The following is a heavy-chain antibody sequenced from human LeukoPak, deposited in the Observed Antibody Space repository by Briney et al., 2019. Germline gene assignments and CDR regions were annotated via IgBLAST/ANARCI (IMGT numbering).Heavy chain of an antibody. Sequence: PSQTLSLTCTVSGGSISSGDYYWSWIRQPPGKGLEWIGYIYHSGSTNYNPSLQSRVTISVDTSKNQFSLNLNSVTAADTAVYYCARGGAARLHFQNWGQGTLVTVSS. CDR1: GGSISSGDYY. D-gene: IGHD6-6*01. V-gene: IGHV4-61*08. CDR2: IYHSGST. J-gene: IGHJ1*01. CDR3: ARGGAARLHFQN.